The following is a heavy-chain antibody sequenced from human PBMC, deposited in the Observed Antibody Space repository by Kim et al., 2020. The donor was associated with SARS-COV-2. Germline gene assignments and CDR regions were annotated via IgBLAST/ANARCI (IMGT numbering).Heavy chain of an antibody. D-gene: IGHD3-10*01. V-gene: IGHV3-48*03. CDR2: ISSSGSTI. Sequence: GGSLRLSCAASGFTFSSYEMNWVRQAPGKGLEWVSYISSSGSTIYYADPVKGRFTISRDNAKNSLYLQMNSLRAEDTAVYYCAVIWFGAEYGMDVWGQGTTGTVSS. CDR3: AVIWFGAEYGMDV. J-gene: IGHJ6*02. CDR1: GFTFSSYE.